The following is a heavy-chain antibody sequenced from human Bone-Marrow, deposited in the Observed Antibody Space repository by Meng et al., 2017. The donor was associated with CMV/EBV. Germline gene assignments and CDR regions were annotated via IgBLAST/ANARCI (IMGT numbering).Heavy chain of an antibody. V-gene: IGHV2-5*01. D-gene: IGHD3-16*01. CDR3: AQRRDSYDYHGFAV. J-gene: IGHJ6*01. CDR2: IYFNGDR. Sequence: TLSLTCTVSGGSISSSSYYWGWIRQPPGKGLEWIAVIYFNGDRRYSPSLRNRLTISEDTSKNQVVLTVTNLDPGDTATYYCAQRRDSYDYHGFAVWGQGPTVTCSS. CDR1: GGSISSSSYY.